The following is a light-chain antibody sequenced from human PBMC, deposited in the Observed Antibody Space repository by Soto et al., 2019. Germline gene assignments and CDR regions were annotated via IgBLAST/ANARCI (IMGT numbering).Light chain of an antibody. CDR2: DVH. Sequence: QCALTQPASVSGSPGQSITISCIGTSTDISPYNYVSWYLHHPGQAPQLLIYDVHNRPSGISARFSGSKSGNTASLTISGLQPEDTALYYCCSYTRSGTLSFGGGTKLTVL. CDR1: STDISPYNY. J-gene: IGLJ2*01. V-gene: IGLV2-14*01. CDR3: CSYTRSGTLS.